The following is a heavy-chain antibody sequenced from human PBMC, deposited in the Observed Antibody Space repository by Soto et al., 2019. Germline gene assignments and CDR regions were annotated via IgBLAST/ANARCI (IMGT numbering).Heavy chain of an antibody. V-gene: IGHV4-4*07. Sequence: SETMSLTCTVSGGSISSYYWSWIRQPAGKGLEWIGRIYTSGSTNYNPSLKSRVTMSVDTSKNQFSLKLSSVTAADTAVYYCAREAYYYDSSGYYYWGFDYWGQGTLVTV. CDR2: IYTSGST. J-gene: IGHJ4*02. D-gene: IGHD3-22*01. CDR3: AREAYYYDSSGYYYWGFDY. CDR1: GGSISSYY.